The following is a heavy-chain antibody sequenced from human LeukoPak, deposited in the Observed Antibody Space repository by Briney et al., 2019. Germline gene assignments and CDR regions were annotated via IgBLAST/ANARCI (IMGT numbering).Heavy chain of an antibody. CDR2: IYYSGST. V-gene: IGHV4-59*01. Sequence: SETLSLTCTVSGGSLSSYYWSWIRQPPGKGLEWIGYIYYSGSTNYNPSLKSRVTISVDTSKNQFSLKLSSVTAADTAVYYCARARITMVRGPPGAFDIWGQGTMVTVSS. D-gene: IGHD3-10*01. CDR1: GGSLSSYY. J-gene: IGHJ3*02. CDR3: ARARITMVRGPPGAFDI.